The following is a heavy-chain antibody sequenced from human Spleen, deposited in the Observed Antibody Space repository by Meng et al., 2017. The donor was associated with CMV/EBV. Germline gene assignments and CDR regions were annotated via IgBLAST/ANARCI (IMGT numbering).Heavy chain of an antibody. CDR3: ARKYCIGGSCYSSGGNWFDP. Sequence: TAYYVHWVRQAPGQGIEWMGVIDPSSGGTGYAQKFKGRVTMTRDTSTTTVYMELSSLRSEDTAVYFCARKYCIGGSCYSSGGNWFDPWGQGSLVTVSS. CDR2: IDPSSGGT. V-gene: IGHV1-46*01. J-gene: IGHJ5*02. D-gene: IGHD2-15*01. CDR1: TAYY.